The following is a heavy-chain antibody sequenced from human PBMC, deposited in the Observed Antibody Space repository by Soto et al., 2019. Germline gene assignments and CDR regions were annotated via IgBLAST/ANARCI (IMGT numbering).Heavy chain of an antibody. V-gene: IGHV3-21*06. D-gene: IGHD2-2*01. CDR1: GFTFSRYG. CDR3: ARDPSEGRVGNWFES. Sequence: GGSLRLSCSASGFTFSRYGMNWLRQAPGKGLEWVASISSSTSYVYYADSVKGRFSTSRDNAKNILYLEMYALRTEDTAVYYCARDPSEGRVGNWFESWGQGTLVPVSS. CDR2: ISSSTSYV. J-gene: IGHJ5*01.